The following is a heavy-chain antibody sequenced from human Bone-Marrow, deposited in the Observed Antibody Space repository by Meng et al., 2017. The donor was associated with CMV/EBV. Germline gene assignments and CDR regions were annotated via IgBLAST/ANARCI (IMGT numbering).Heavy chain of an antibody. CDR2: IYTSGST. CDR1: GGSISSYY. CDR3: ARDLYPKLYYFDY. V-gene: IGHV4-4*07. J-gene: IGHJ4*02. Sequence: GSLRLSCTVSGGSISSYYWSWIRQPAGKGLEWIGRIYTSGSTNYNPSLKSRVTMSVDTSKNQFSLKLSSVTAADTAVYYCARDLYPKLYYFDYWGQGTLVTVSS. D-gene: IGHD5-18*01.